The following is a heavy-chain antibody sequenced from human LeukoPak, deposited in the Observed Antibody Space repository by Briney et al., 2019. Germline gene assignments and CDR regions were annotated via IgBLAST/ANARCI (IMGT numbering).Heavy chain of an antibody. CDR2: IRYDGSNK. CDR1: GFTVSSNY. CDR3: ANLGKQDIVVVPAAISDAFDI. J-gene: IGHJ3*02. D-gene: IGHD2-2*01. Sequence: GGSLRLSCAASGFTVSSNYMHWVRQAPGKGLEWVAFIRYDGSNKYYADSVKGRFTISRDNSKNTLYLQMNSLRAEDTAVYYCANLGKQDIVVVPAAISDAFDIWGQGTMVTVSS. V-gene: IGHV3-30*02.